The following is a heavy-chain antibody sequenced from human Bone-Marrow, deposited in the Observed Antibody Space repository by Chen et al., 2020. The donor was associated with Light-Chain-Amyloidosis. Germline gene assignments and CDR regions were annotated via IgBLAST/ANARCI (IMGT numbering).Heavy chain of an antibody. J-gene: IGHJ4*02. V-gene: IGHV5-51*01. D-gene: IGHD5-12*01. CDR1: GYTFPNYW. CDR3: ARRRDGYNFDY. Sequence: EVQLEQSGPEVKKPGESLKISGRGSGYTFPNYWIGWVRQMPVKGLEWMVVIYPDDSDARYSPSFEGQVTISADKSITTAYLQWRSLKASDTAMYYCARRRDGYNFDYWGQGTLVTVSS. CDR2: IYPDDSDA.